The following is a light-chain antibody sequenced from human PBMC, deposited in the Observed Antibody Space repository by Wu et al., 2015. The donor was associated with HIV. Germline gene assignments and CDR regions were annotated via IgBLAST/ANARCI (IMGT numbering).Light chain of an antibody. CDR2: TTS. J-gene: IGKJ4*01. V-gene: IGKV3-20*01. Sequence: EIVLTQSPGTLSLSPGERATLSCRASQNVNGNYLAWYQQKPGQVPRLLMHTTSLRATGVPDRFSGSGSGTDFTLTISRLEPEDFAVYYCQHYGSLFGRGTRVEIK. CDR3: QHYGSL. CDR1: QNVNGNY.